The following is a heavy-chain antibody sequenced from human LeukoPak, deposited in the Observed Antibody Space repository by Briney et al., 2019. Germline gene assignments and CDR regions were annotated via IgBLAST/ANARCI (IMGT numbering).Heavy chain of an antibody. CDR1: RFTFSSYV. J-gene: IGHJ4*02. Sequence: PGGSLRLSCAASRFTFSSYVMYWVRQAPGKGLVWVSRINSDGSSTTYADSVKGRFTISRDNAKNTLHLQMNSLRVEDTAVYYCVRGYTIGPGGYWGQGTLVTVSS. D-gene: IGHD3-16*02. CDR2: INSDGSST. V-gene: IGHV3-74*03. CDR3: VRGYTIGPGGY.